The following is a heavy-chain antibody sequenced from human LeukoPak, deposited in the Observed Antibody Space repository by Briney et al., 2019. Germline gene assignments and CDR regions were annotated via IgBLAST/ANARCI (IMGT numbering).Heavy chain of an antibody. CDR1: GGSFSGYY. Sequence: PSETLSLTCAVYGGSFSGYYWSWIRQPPGKGLEWIGEINHSGSTNYNPSLKSRVTISVDTSKNQFSLKLSSVTAADTAVYYCASRDRYSSSWYAKGNWFDPWGQGTLVTVSS. CDR2: INHSGST. V-gene: IGHV4-34*01. D-gene: IGHD6-13*01. J-gene: IGHJ5*02. CDR3: ASRDRYSSSWYAKGNWFDP.